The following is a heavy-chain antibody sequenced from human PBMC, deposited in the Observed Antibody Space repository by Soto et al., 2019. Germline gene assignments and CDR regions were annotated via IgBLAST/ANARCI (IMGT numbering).Heavy chain of an antibody. D-gene: IGHD1-1*01. CDR3: VKGYWKGDV. Sequence: EVQLLESGGGLVQPGGSLRLSCAASGFTFSTYAMNWVRQAPGNGLEWVSAISGSGGSIHYADSVKGRFTISRDNSKNTQYLQMNRLKDEDTAVYHCVKGYWKGDVWGQGTTVTVSS. J-gene: IGHJ6*02. CDR2: ISGSGGSI. CDR1: GFTFSTYA. V-gene: IGHV3-23*01.